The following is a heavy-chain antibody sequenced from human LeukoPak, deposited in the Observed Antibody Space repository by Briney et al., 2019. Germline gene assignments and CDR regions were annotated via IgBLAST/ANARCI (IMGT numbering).Heavy chain of an antibody. CDR2: ISWNSNNI. Sequence: GGSLRLSCAASGFTFADYAMHWVRQVPGKGLEWVSGISWNSNNIGYADSVRGRFTISRDNAKSTLFLQMNSLRPEDTAFYYCATVRDGWYADYWGQGTLVTVSS. J-gene: IGHJ4*02. D-gene: IGHD6-19*01. V-gene: IGHV3-9*01. CDR3: ATVRDGWYADY. CDR1: GFTFADYA.